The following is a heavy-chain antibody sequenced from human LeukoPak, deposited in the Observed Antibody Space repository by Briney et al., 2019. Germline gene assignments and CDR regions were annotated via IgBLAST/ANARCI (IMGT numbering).Heavy chain of an antibody. CDR3: AKVLWVATYNWFDP. V-gene: IGHV3-30*18. Sequence: PRGSLRLSCAASGFTFSSYGMHWVRQAPGKGLEWVAVISYDGSNKYYADSVKGRFTISRDNYKNTLYLQMNRLRAEDTAVYYCAKVLWVATYNWFDPWGQGTLVTVSS. CDR1: GFTFSSYG. D-gene: IGHD5-12*01. J-gene: IGHJ5*02. CDR2: ISYDGSNK.